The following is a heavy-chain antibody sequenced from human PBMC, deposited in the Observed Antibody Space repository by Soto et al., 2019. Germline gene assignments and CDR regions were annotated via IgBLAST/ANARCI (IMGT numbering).Heavy chain of an antibody. D-gene: IGHD3-22*01. V-gene: IGHV4-39*01. CDR1: GGSISNSRYY. CDR2: IYHTGNT. CDR3: ARDYYDSSDYTTNWFDP. J-gene: IGHJ5*02. Sequence: LSLTCTVSGGSISNSRYYWAWIRQPPGKWLEWIGSIYHTGNTYYNPSLRSRVTISVDTSKNQFSLKLTSVTAADTAVYYCARDYYDSSDYTTNWFDPWGQGTLVTVSS.